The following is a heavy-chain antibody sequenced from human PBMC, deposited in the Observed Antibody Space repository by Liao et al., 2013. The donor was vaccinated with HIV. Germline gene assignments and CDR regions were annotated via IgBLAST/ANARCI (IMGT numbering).Heavy chain of an antibody. J-gene: IGHJ2*01. D-gene: IGHD2-21*01. CDR1: WGSFSNYY. CDR2: SNHRGDT. CDR3: AKSPWVDCGSDCDNYWSFDV. V-gene: IGHV4-34*01. Sequence: QEQLQQWGSGLLKPSETLSLTCAPSWGSFSNYYWTWLRQSPGRGLEWIGNSNHRGDTNYNPSLRRRLTISVDTSKSHFSLKLTSVTAADSAIYYCAKSPWVDCGSDCDNYWSFDVWGRWRPSVSVSS.